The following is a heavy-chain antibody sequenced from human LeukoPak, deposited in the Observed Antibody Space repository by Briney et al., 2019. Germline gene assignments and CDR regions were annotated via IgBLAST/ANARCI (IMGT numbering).Heavy chain of an antibody. CDR3: AREPGIVGTTRWFDP. Sequence: ASVKVSCKASGYTFTSYYMHWVRQAPGQGLEWMEIINPSGGSTSYAQKFQGRVTITADKSTSTAYMELSSLRSDDTAVYYCAREPGIVGTTRWFDPWGQGTLVTVSS. CDR2: INPSGGST. CDR1: GYTFTSYY. J-gene: IGHJ5*02. D-gene: IGHD1-26*01. V-gene: IGHV1-46*01.